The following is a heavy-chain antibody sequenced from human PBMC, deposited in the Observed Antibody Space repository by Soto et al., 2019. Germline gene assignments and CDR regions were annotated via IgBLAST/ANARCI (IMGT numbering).Heavy chain of an antibody. Sequence: ASVKVSCKASGYTFTSYAMHWVRQAPGQRLEWMGWINAGNGNTKYSQKFQGRVTITRDASASTAYMELSSLRSEDTAVYYCAREVVCSGGSCYTPNGFDSWGQGTLVTVSS. D-gene: IGHD2-15*01. CDR3: AREVVCSGGSCYTPNGFDS. V-gene: IGHV1-3*01. CDR1: GYTFTSYA. J-gene: IGHJ5*01. CDR2: INAGNGNT.